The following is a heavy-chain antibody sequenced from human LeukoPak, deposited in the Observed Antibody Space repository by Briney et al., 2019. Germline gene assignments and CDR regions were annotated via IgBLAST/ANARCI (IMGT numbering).Heavy chain of an antibody. J-gene: IGHJ4*02. CDR1: GFTFSSYA. Sequence: GGSLRLSCAASGFTFSSYAMSWVRQAPGKGLEWVSAINGSGDSTYYGDSMKGRFTISRDNSKNTLYLQMNSLRAEDTAVYYCAKTRPLDSSSWSHGDYWGQGTLVTVSS. V-gene: IGHV3-23*01. CDR3: AKTRPLDSSSWSHGDY. D-gene: IGHD6-13*01. CDR2: INGSGDST.